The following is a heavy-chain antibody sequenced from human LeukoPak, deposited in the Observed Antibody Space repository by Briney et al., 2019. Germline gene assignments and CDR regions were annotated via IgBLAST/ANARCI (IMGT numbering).Heavy chain of an antibody. D-gene: IGHD2-21*02. Sequence: PSETLSLTCAVYGGSFSGYYWSWIRQPPGKGLEWIREINHSGSTNYNPSLKSRVTISVDTSKNQFSLKLSSVTAADTAVYYCARGVPPNDCGGDCYPRWLYYFDYWGQGTLVTVSS. CDR1: GGSFSGYY. V-gene: IGHV4-34*01. CDR3: ARGVPPNDCGGDCYPRWLYYFDY. J-gene: IGHJ4*02. CDR2: INHSGST.